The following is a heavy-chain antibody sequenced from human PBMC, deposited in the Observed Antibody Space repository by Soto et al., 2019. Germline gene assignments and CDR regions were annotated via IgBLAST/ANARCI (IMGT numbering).Heavy chain of an antibody. V-gene: IGHV1-2*02. CDR1: GYTFFAYQ. Sequence: QVQLVQSGAEMKKPGASVKVSCKASGYTFFAYQMHWVRQAPGQGLEWVGWINPNSGDTNYAQKFQGRVTLTRDTSISTAYMELSRLTSDDTAVYYCTRTTGGIDHWGQGTLVNVSS. J-gene: IGHJ4*02. D-gene: IGHD3-16*01. CDR3: TRTTGGIDH. CDR2: INPNSGDT.